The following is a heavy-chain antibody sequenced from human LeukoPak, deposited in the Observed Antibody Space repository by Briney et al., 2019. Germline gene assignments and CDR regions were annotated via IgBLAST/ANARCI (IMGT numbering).Heavy chain of an antibody. Sequence: ASVKVSCKASGYTFTRYYMYWVRQAPGQGLEWMGIINPSGGFTSYAQKFQGRVTMTRDTSTSTVSMELSSLRSEDTAVYFCAREGNATTENYYGMDVWGQGTTVTVSS. D-gene: IGHD4-17*01. CDR2: INPSGGFT. V-gene: IGHV1-46*01. CDR3: AREGNATTENYYGMDV. J-gene: IGHJ6*02. CDR1: GYTFTRYY.